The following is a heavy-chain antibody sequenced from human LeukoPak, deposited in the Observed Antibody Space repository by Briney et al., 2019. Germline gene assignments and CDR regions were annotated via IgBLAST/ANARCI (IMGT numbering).Heavy chain of an antibody. CDR1: GGSFSGYY. Sequence: PSETLSLTCTVYGGSFSGYYWSWIRQPPGKGLEWIGEYNHSGNTNYNPSLKSRVTISLDKSKNQFSLKVTSVTAADTAVYYCATYGLGSTGFDHWGQGTLVTVSS. CDR2: YNHSGNT. CDR3: ATYGLGSTGFDH. J-gene: IGHJ4*02. D-gene: IGHD3-10*01. V-gene: IGHV4-34*01.